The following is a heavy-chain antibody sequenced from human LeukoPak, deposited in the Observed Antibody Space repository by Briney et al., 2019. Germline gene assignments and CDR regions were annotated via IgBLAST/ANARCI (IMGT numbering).Heavy chain of an antibody. J-gene: IGHJ6*03. V-gene: IGHV4-39*01. CDR3: ARHLDGYNYYYYYYMDV. CDR2: IYYSGST. Sequence: SETLSLTCTVSGGSISSSGYYWGWIRQPPGKGLEWIGSIYYSGSTYYNPSLKSRVTISVDTSKNQFSLKLSSVTAADTAVYYCARHLDGYNYYYYYYMDVWGKGTTVTVSS. D-gene: IGHD5-24*01. CDR1: GGSISSSGYY.